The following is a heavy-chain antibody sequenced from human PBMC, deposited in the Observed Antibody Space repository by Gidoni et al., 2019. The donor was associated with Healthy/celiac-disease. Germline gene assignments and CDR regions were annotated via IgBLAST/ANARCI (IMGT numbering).Heavy chain of an antibody. V-gene: IGHV4-39*07. CDR1: GGTISRRIYH. D-gene: IGHD4-17*01. Sequence: QLQLQESGPGLVKPSETLSLTCTVSGGTISRRIYHWGWLRQPPGKGLEWIGSIYYSGSTYDNPSLKSRVTISVYTSKNQFSLKLSSVTAADTAVYYCASFYGDFGPAPISYAFDIWGQGTMVTVSS. CDR2: IYYSGST. CDR3: ASFYGDFGPAPISYAFDI. J-gene: IGHJ3*02.